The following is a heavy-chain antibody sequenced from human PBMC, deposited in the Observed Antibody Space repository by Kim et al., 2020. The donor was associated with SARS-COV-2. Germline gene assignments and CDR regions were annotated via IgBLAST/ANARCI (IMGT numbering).Heavy chain of an antibody. CDR2: INPNSGGT. CDR3: ARGERITIFGVVAGGPDAFDI. CDR1: GYTFTGYY. Sequence: SVKVSCKASGYTFTGYYMHWVRQAPGQGLEWMGRINPNSGGTNYAQKFQGRVTMTRDTSINTAYMELSRLRSDDTVVYYCARGERITIFGVVAGGPDAFDIWGQGTMVTVSS. V-gene: IGHV1-2*05. J-gene: IGHJ3*02. D-gene: IGHD3-3*01.